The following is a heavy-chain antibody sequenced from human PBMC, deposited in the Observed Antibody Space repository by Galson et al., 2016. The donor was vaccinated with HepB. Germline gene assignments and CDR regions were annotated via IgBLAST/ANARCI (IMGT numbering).Heavy chain of an antibody. J-gene: IGHJ4*02. V-gene: IGHV3-23*01. Sequence: SLRLSCAASGFSFSTSGMSWVRQTPGRGLEWVSGITGSGAITHYADSVKGRFTISRDNSKNTLYLQMNSLRVEDTAVFYCAKGYGIFDYWGQGTLVTVSS. CDR2: ITGSGAIT. CDR1: GFSFSTSG. D-gene: IGHD1-1*01. CDR3: AKGYGIFDY.